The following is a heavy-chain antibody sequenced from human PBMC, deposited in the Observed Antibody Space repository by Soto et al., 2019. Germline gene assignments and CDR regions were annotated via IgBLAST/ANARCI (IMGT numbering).Heavy chain of an antibody. D-gene: IGHD3-16*01. V-gene: IGHV4-34*01. CDR2: INHSGST. CDR3: ARGSSPGGWFDP. Sequence: PSENLSLTLEVYGGSLSGYYWSWILQPPGKVLEWIGEINHSGSTNYNPSLKSLVTISVDTYKNQFSLKLSSVTAAETAVYYCARGSSPGGWFDPWGQGTLVTVSS. J-gene: IGHJ5*02. CDR1: GGSLSGYY.